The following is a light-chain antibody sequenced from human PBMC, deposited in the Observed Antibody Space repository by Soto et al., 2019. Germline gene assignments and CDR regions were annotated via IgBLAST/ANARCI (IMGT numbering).Light chain of an antibody. V-gene: IGKV1-5*03. Sequence: DIQMTQSPSTLSASVGDGVTITCRASQSISSWLAWYQRKPGKAPKLLIYKASSLESGVPSRFSGSGSGTEFTLTISSLQPDDFATYYCQQYNSYSFTFGPGTKVDIK. CDR1: QSISSW. CDR2: KAS. J-gene: IGKJ3*01. CDR3: QQYNSYSFT.